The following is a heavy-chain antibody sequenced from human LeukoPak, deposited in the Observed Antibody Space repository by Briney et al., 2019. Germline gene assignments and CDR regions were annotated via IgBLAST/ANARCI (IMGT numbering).Heavy chain of an antibody. V-gene: IGHV1-2*06. CDR3: ARAYSCSPKAAGYYMDV. D-gene: IGHD6-13*01. J-gene: IGHJ6*03. CDR1: GYTFTGYY. CDR2: INPNSGGT. Sequence: ASVKVSCKASGYTFTGYYMHWVRQAPGQGLEWMGRINPNSGGTNYAQKFQGRVTMTRDTSISTAYMELSRLRSDDTAVYYCARAYSCSPKAAGYYMDVWGKGTTVTVSS.